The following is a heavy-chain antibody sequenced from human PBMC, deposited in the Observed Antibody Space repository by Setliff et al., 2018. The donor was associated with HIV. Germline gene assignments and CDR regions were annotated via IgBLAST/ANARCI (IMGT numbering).Heavy chain of an antibody. CDR3: ASPRSLLVWYDAFDI. V-gene: IGHV4-31*03. CDR1: GGSISSGGYY. Sequence: TSETLSLTCTVSGGSISSGGYYWSWIRQHPGKGLEWIGYIYYSGSTYYNPSLKSRVAMSVDTSENQFSLTLSSVTAADTAVYYCASPRSLLVWYDAFDIWGQGTMVTVSS. J-gene: IGHJ3*02. D-gene: IGHD3-16*01. CDR2: IYYSGST.